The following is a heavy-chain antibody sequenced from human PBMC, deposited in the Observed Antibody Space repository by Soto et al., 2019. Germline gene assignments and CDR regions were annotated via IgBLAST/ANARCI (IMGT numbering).Heavy chain of an antibody. CDR1: GFTFRTFA. Sequence: GGSLRLSCAASGFTFRTFAMHWVRQAPGKGLEWVAVISNDGSIKYFLDSVKGRFTISRDNSNNTQFLQMDSLRVEDTAVYYCERDNKPFNWSPSILKSYYYGMDVWGHGTTVTVSS. J-gene: IGHJ6*02. V-gene: IGHV3-30-3*01. D-gene: IGHD1-1*01. CDR3: ERDNKPFNWSPSILKSYYYGMDV. CDR2: ISNDGSIK.